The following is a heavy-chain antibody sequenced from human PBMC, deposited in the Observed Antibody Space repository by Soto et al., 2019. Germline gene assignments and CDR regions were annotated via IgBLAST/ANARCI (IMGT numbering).Heavy chain of an antibody. D-gene: IGHD2-15*01. Sequence: GGSLRLSCAASGFTFSSYSMNWVRQAPGKGLEWVSSISSSSYIYYADSVKGRFNISRDNAKNSLYLQMNSLRAEDTAVYYCARAYCSGGSCPYYYMDVWGKGTTVTVSS. CDR2: ISSSSYI. CDR3: ARAYCSGGSCPYYYMDV. J-gene: IGHJ6*03. V-gene: IGHV3-21*01. CDR1: GFTFSSYS.